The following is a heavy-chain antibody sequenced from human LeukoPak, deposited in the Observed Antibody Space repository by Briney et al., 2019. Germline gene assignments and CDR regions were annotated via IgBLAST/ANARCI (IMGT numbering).Heavy chain of an antibody. J-gene: IGHJ4*02. V-gene: IGHV1-8*01. Sequence: GASVKVSCKASGYTFTSYDINWVRQATGQGLEWMGWMNPNSGNTGYAQKFQGRVTMTRDTSISTAYMELSRLRSDDTAVYYCARGHTAMVDFDYWGQGTLVTVSS. D-gene: IGHD5-18*01. CDR2: MNPNSGNT. CDR1: GYTFTSYD. CDR3: ARGHTAMVDFDY.